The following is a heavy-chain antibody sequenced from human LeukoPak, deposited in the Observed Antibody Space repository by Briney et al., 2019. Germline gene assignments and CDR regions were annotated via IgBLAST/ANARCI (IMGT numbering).Heavy chain of an antibody. CDR3: ARGQFWRGSEIRV. D-gene: IGHD1-26*01. J-gene: IGHJ4*02. CDR2: INHSGST. Sequence: PSETLSLTCTVSGGSIRSGGYYWIWIRQPPGKGLEWIGEINHSGSTNYNPSLKSRVTLSVDTSKSQFSLKVTSVTAADTAMYYCARGQFWRGSEIRVWGQGTLVTVSS. CDR1: GGSIRSGGYY. V-gene: IGHV4-39*07.